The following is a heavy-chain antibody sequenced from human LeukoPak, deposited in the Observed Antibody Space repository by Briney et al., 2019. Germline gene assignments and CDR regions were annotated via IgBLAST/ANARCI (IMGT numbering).Heavy chain of an antibody. V-gene: IGHV6-1*01. Sequence: SQTLSLTCAISGDSVSSNSAAWNWIRQSPSRGLEWLGRTYYRSKWYNDYAVSVKSRITINPDTSKNQFSLQLNSVTAADTAAYYCARGNSRPYYFDYWGRGTLVTVSS. CDR1: GDSVSSNSAA. J-gene: IGHJ4*02. D-gene: IGHD4-23*01. CDR3: ARGNSRPYYFDY. CDR2: TYYRSKWYN.